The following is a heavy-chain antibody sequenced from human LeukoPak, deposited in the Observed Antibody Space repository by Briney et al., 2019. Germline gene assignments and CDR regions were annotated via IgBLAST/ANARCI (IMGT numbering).Heavy chain of an antibody. CDR1: GFSFSYYS. D-gene: IGHD5-12*01. CDR3: ARDHGYAFDY. V-gene: IGHV3-48*02. J-gene: IGHJ4*02. CDR2: INSISGEI. Sequence: GGSLRLFCVASGFSFSYYSMNWVRQAPGKGLEWVSYINSISGEIWYADSVKGRFTISRDDAKNSLYLQMNSLRDEDTAVYYCARDHGYAFDYWGQGTLVTVSS.